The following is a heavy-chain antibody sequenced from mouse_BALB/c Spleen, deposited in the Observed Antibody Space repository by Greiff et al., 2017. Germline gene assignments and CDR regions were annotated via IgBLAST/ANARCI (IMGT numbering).Heavy chain of an antibody. D-gene: IGHD1-1*01. J-gene: IGHJ2*01. Sequence: VQLQQSGAELVKPGASVKLSCTASGFNIKDTYMHWVKQRPEQGLEWIGRIDPANGNTKYDPKFQGKATITADTSSNTAYLQLSSLTSEDTAVYYCAREVVGDPYFDYWGQGTTLTVSS. CDR3: AREVVGDPYFDY. CDR1: GFNIKDTY. CDR2: IDPANGNT. V-gene: IGHV14-3*02.